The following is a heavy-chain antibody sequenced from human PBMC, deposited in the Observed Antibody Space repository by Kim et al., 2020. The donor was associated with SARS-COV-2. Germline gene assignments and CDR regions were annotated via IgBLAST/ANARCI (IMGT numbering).Heavy chain of an antibody. D-gene: IGHD3-22*01. Sequence: GGSLRLSCAASGFTFSDYYMSWIRQAPGKGLEWVSYISSSSSYTNYADSVKGRFTISRDNAKNSLYLQMNSLRAEDTAVYYCRVYLDDSSGYVTRDAFDIWGQGTMVTVSS. CDR3: RVYLDDSSGYVTRDAFDI. V-gene: IGHV3-11*06. CDR1: GFTFSDYY. J-gene: IGHJ3*02. CDR2: ISSSSSYT.